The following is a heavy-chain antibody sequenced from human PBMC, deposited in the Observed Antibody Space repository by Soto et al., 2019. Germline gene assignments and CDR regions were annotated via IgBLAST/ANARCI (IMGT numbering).Heavy chain of an antibody. CDR1: GGSISSSSYY. D-gene: IGHD3-9*01. J-gene: IGHJ4*02. CDR3: ASGPLTGYYGHFDY. V-gene: IGHV4-39*01. Sequence: NPSETLSLTCTVSGGSISSSSYYWGWIRQPPGKGLEWIGSIYYSGSTYYNPSLKSRVTISVDTSKNQFSLKLSSVTAADTAVYYCASGPLTGYYGHFDYWGQGTLVTAPQ. CDR2: IYYSGST.